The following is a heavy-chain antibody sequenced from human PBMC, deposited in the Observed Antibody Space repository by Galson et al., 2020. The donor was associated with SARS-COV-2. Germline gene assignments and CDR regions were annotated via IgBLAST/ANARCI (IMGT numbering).Heavy chain of an antibody. Sequence: TGGSLRLSCAASGFTFSHAWMSWVRQAPGKGLEWVGRIKSKTDGGTTDHAAPVKGRFTISRDDSKNTLYLQMNSLKTEDTGVYYCTKFSDDSSGYKGFDYWGQGTLVTVSS. CDR2: IKSKTDGGTT. CDR3: TKFSDDSSGYKGFDY. J-gene: IGHJ4*02. D-gene: IGHD3-22*01. CDR1: GFTFSHAW. V-gene: IGHV3-15*01.